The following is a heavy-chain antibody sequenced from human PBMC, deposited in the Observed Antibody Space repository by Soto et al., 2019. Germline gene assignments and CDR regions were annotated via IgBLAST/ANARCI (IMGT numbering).Heavy chain of an antibody. CDR2: IDPNNGNR. CDR3: ARDFTGLPRVRFDS. V-gene: IGHV1-18*01. CDR1: GYTFTSYG. D-gene: IGHD4-17*01. Sequence: QVQLVQSGAEVKKPGASVKVSCKASGYTFTSYGITWVRQAPGQGLEWMGWIDPNNGNRKYAQKFVGRVTRTTATSAGTAYMEQSNLRSDATAVYYCARDFTGLPRVRFDSWGQGTLVTVSS. J-gene: IGHJ4*02.